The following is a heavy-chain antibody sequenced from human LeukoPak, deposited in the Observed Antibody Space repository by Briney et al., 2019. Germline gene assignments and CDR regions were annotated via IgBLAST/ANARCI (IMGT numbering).Heavy chain of an antibody. V-gene: IGHV3-23*01. CDR2: ISGSGGST. CDR3: AKGKEYYYDSSGRLGWFDP. J-gene: IGHJ5*02. Sequence: GGSLRLSCAASGFTFSSYAMSWVRQAPGKGLEWVSAISGSGGSTYYADSVKGRFTISRDNSKNTLYLQMNSLRAEDTAVYYCAKGKEYYYDSSGRLGWFDPWGQGTLVTVSS. D-gene: IGHD3-22*01. CDR1: GFTFSSYA.